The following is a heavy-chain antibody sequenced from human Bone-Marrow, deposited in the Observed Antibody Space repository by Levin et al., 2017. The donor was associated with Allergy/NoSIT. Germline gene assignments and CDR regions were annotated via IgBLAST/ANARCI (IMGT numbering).Heavy chain of an antibody. Sequence: GGSLRLSCTASGFTFGDHSMSWVRQAPGKGLEWVGFVRSRAFGGTTEYAASVKGRFTISRDESKNIAYLQMSSLKTEDTAVYYCTRDLYILRFLEWLYYGMDVWGRGTTVTVSS. V-gene: IGHV3-49*04. CDR1: GFTFGDHS. J-gene: IGHJ6*02. CDR2: VRSRAFGGTT. D-gene: IGHD3-3*01. CDR3: TRDLYILRFLEWLYYGMDV.